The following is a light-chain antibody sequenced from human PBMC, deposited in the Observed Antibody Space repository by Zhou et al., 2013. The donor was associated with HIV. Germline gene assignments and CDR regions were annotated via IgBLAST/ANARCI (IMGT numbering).Light chain of an antibody. J-gene: IGKJ3*01. Sequence: DIQMTQSPSSLSASVGDRITITCQASQDISNYLNWFQQKPGKAPKLLIYDASNLETGVPSRFSGSRSGTVFTFTISSLQPEDVATYSCQQYDNVPFTFGPGTTVDIK. CDR1: QDISNY. CDR3: QQYDNVPFT. V-gene: IGKV1-33*01. CDR2: DAS.